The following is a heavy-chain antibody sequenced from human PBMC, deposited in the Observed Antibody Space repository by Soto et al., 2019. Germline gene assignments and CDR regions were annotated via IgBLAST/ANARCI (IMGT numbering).Heavy chain of an antibody. Sequence: GGSLRLSCAASGFTFSSYDMHWVRQATGKGLEWVSAIGTAGDTYYPGSVKCRFTISRENAKNSLYLQMNSLRAGDTAVYYCARAGGDYDRPKETGAFDIWGQGTMVTVSS. D-gene: IGHD4-17*01. J-gene: IGHJ3*02. CDR2: IGTAGDT. CDR1: GFTFSSYD. CDR3: ARAGGDYDRPKETGAFDI. V-gene: IGHV3-13*01.